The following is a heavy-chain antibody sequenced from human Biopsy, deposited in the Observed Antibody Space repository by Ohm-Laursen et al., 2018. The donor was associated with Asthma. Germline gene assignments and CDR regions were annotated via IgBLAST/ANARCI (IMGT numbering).Heavy chain of an antibody. D-gene: IGHD5-24*01. Sequence: SLRLSCAASGFTFSTYAMHWVRQAPGKGLEWVAVISYDGSNKYYADSVKGRFTISRDNSKNTLYLQMNSLRGDDTAVYYCARDTNRDGWYFDYWGQGTLVTVSS. CDR2: ISYDGSNK. CDR3: ARDTNRDGWYFDY. J-gene: IGHJ4*02. CDR1: GFTFSTYA. V-gene: IGHV3-30-3*01.